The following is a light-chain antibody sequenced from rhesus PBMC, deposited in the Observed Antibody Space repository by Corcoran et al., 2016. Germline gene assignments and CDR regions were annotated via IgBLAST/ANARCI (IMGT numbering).Light chain of an antibody. CDR1: SNDVGGYDY. V-gene: IGLV2-23*01. Sequence: QADLTKPPSVSGSPGQAVTISCTGTSNDVGGYDYVSWYQQDPGTAPKLMIYEVRSRPPGVSDRFSGSRSGNTASLTISGLQAEDEADYYCSAYAGSNTYFFGVGTRLTVL. J-gene: IGLJ1*01. CDR3: SAYAGSNTYF. CDR2: EVR.